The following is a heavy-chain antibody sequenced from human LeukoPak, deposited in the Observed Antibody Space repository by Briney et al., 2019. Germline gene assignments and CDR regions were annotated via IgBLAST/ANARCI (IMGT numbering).Heavy chain of an antibody. CDR2: IRSKTYGGTT. J-gene: IGHJ4*02. D-gene: IGHD3-22*01. CDR1: GFMFGNYA. V-gene: IGHV3-49*04. Sequence: GGSLRLSCTASGFMFGNYAMNWVRQAPGKGLEWVGFIRSKTYGGTTEYAASVKDRFTISRDDSKSIAYLRRNSLKAEDTAVYYCTFRGIVVVKDYWGQGTLVTVSS. CDR3: TFRGIVVVKDY.